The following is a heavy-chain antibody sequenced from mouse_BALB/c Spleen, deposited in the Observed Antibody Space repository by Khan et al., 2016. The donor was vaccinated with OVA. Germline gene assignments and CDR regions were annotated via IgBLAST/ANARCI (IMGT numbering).Heavy chain of an antibody. V-gene: IGHV1S135*01. Sequence: VQLQQSGPELMKPGASVKISCKASGYSFTSYYMHWMKQSHGKSLEWIGYIDPCNADTDYNQKFKGKATLTVDKSSNTAYMHLTSLTSEDSAVYYCARGTFAYWGQGTLVTVSA. J-gene: IGHJ3*01. CDR2: IDPCNADT. D-gene: IGHD3-3*01. CDR3: ARGTFAY. CDR1: GYSFTSYY.